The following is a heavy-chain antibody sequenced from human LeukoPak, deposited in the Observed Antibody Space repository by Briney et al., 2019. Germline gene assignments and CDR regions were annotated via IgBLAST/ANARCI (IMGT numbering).Heavy chain of an antibody. J-gene: IGHJ4*02. V-gene: IGHV3-7*04. CDR2: IKQDGSEK. CDR3: ARGIAARNFDY. D-gene: IGHD6-6*01. Sequence: GGSLRLSCAASGFTFSSYWMSWVRQAPGKGLEWVANIKQDGSEKYYVDSVKGRFTISRDNAENSLYLQMNSLRAEDTAVYYCARGIAARNFDYWGQGTLVTVSS. CDR1: GFTFSSYW.